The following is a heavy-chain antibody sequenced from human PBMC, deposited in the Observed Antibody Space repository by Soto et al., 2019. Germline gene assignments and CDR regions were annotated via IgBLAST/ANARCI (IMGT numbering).Heavy chain of an antibody. CDR3: ARALDIVVVVAATGVSGYFDY. D-gene: IGHD2-15*01. J-gene: IGHJ4*01. CDR2: INPSGGST. CDR1: GYTFTNYY. V-gene: IGHV1-46*01. Sequence: ASVKVSCKASGYTFTNYYIHWVRQAPGQGLEWMGIINPSGGSTRYAQKFQGRVTMTRDTSTNTVYMDLSSLRSEDTAVYYCARALDIVVVVAATGVSGYFDYWG.